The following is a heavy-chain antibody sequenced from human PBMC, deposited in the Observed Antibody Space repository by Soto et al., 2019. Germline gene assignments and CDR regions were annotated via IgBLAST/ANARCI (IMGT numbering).Heavy chain of an antibody. CDR3: ARESGSAAPYYFYYAMDV. V-gene: IGHV1-18*04. D-gene: IGHD1-26*01. CDR2: IRGYNGDT. CDR1: GYTFIGYG. Sequence: ASVKVSCKASGYTFIGYGISWVRQAPGQGLEWMGWIRGYNGDTRYAQNFQGRVTMTTDASTNTAYMDLRTLRSDDTAVYYCARESGSAAPYYFYYAMDVWGQGTTVTVSS. J-gene: IGHJ6*02.